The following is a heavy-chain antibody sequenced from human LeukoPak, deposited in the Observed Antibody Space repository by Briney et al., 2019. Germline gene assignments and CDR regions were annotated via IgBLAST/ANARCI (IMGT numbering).Heavy chain of an antibody. Sequence: GGSLRLSCAASGFTFSSYAMSWVRQAPGKGLEWVSAISGSGGSTYYADSVKGRFTISRDNSKNTLYLQMNSLRAEDTAVYYCARGASNSGYDSEYYFDYWGQGTLVTVSS. CDR2: ISGSGGST. CDR3: ARGASNSGYDSEYYFDY. CDR1: GFTFSSYA. D-gene: IGHD5-12*01. J-gene: IGHJ4*02. V-gene: IGHV3-23*01.